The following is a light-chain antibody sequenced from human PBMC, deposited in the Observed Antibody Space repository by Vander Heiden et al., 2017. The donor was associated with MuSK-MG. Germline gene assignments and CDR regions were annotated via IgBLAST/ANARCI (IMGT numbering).Light chain of an antibody. J-gene: IGKJ1*01. Sequence: EIVLTQSPASLSLSPGERATLSCRASQSVGSHLAWYQQKPGQAPRLLIYDAANRANGIPDRFSGKRSGTDYSLISISREPEDAAVYYGQQRSDLWAFGQGTKVXIK. CDR2: DAA. CDR1: QSVGSH. V-gene: IGKV3-11*01. CDR3: QQRSDLWA.